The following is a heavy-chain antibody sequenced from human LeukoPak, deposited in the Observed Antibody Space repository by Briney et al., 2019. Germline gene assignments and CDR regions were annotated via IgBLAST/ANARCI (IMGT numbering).Heavy chain of an antibody. V-gene: IGHV3-30*02. J-gene: IGHJ6*03. Sequence: GGSLRLSCAASGIIFSSYSMNWVRQAPGKGLEWVAFIRYDGSNKYYADSVKGRFTISRDNSKNTLYLQMNSLRAEDTAVYYCAKDVGYCSGGSCPPPYYYMDVWGKGTTVTISS. CDR3: AKDVGYCSGGSCPPPYYYMDV. CDR1: GIIFSSYS. D-gene: IGHD2-15*01. CDR2: IRYDGSNK.